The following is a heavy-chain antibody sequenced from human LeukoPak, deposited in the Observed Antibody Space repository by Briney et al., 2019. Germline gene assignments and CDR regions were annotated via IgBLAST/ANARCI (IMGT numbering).Heavy chain of an antibody. J-gene: IGHJ4*02. CDR2: INTSGGST. Sequence: PGKSLRLSCAASGFTFSSYAMSWVRQAPGKGLEWVSGINTSGGSTAYADSVKGRFTISRDNPRNTLYMQMNSLRAEDTALYYCAIMHPYYDGNGYWVQWGQGTLVTVSS. V-gene: IGHV3-23*01. CDR3: AIMHPYYDGNGYWVQ. D-gene: IGHD3-22*01. CDR1: GFTFSSYA.